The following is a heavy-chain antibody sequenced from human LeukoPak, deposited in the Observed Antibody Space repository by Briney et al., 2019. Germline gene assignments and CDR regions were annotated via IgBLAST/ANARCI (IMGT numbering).Heavy chain of an antibody. CDR2: IYISGNT. D-gene: IGHD6-13*01. J-gene: IGHJ3*02. V-gene: IGHV4-4*07. Sequence: PSETLSLTCTVADGSISSYYWSWIRQPAGKGLEWIGRIYISGNTNYNPSLKSRVTMSVDTSKNQSSLTSSSVTAADTAVYYCARGAATGSAVAFDIWGQGTMVTVSS. CDR3: ARGAATGSAVAFDI. CDR1: DGSISSYY.